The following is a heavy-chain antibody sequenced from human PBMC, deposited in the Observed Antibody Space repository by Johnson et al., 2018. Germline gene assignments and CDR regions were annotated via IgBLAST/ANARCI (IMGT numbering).Heavy chain of an antibody. CDR1: AGSFRGYY. Sequence: QVQLQQWGAGLLKPSETLSLNCAVYAGSFRGYYWSWIRQPPGKGLEWIGEINHSGRTNYNPSLKSRVTISVDTSKNHFSLKVNSVTAADTAVYYCARGSGYDYYYNYYSMDVWGQGTTVTVSS. CDR2: INHSGRT. CDR3: ARGSGYDYYYNYYSMDV. V-gene: IGHV4-34*01. J-gene: IGHJ6*02. D-gene: IGHD5-12*01.